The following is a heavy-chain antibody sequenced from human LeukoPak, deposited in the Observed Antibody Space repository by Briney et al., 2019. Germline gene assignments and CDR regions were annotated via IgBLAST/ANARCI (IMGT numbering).Heavy chain of an antibody. CDR3: ARVLDYYGSGTRDFDC. D-gene: IGHD3-10*01. J-gene: IGHJ4*02. CDR1: GASISSGSNY. CDR2: IYSSGST. V-gene: IGHV4-39*07. Sequence: SETLSLTCSVSGASISSGSNYWGWIRQPPGKTLEWIGSIYSSGSTYYNSSLQSRVIIIIDTPKNHFSLTLSSVTAADTAVYYCARVLDYYGSGTRDFDCWGQGTLVTVSS.